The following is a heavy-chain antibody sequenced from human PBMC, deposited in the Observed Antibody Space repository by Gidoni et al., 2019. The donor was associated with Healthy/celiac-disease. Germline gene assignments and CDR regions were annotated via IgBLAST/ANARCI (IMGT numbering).Heavy chain of an antibody. Sequence: QVQLVESGGGVVQPGRSLRLSCAASGFTFSSYAMHWVRQAPGKGLEWVAVISYDGSNKYYADSVKGRFTISRDNSKYTLYLQMNSLRAEDTAVYYCARVHRYNGVDYWGQGTLVTVSS. J-gene: IGHJ4*02. CDR3: ARVHRYNGVDY. CDR2: ISYDGSNK. V-gene: IGHV3-30-3*01. D-gene: IGHD1-1*01. CDR1: GFTFSSYA.